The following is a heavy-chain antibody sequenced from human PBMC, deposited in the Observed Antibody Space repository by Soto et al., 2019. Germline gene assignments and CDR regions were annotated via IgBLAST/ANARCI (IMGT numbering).Heavy chain of an antibody. CDR1: GFTFSSYA. J-gene: IGHJ4*02. Sequence: EVQLLESGGGLVQPGGSLRLSCAASGFTFSSYAMNWVRQAPGKGLEWVSVISGSGDSTYYADSVKGRFTISRDNSKNTLYLQKNRLRAEDTAGYYRARRSSSWYFDCWGQGTLVTVSS. CDR2: ISGSGDST. CDR3: ARRSSSWYFDC. D-gene: IGHD6-13*01. V-gene: IGHV3-23*01.